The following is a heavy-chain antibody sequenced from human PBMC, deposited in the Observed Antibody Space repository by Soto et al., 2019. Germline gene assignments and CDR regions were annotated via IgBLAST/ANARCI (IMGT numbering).Heavy chain of an antibody. D-gene: IGHD1-20*01. CDR3: ATSQNGYNWNYFDH. CDR1: GASISGSYYY. V-gene: IGHV4-39*01. CDR2: VFYTGFT. Sequence: SETLSLTCAVSGASISGSYYYWAWLRQSPGKGPEWIGSVFYTGFTSYNPSLESRVSVSVDASKSQFSLKLSAVTAADTAVYYCATSQNGYNWNYFDHWGQGALVTVSS. J-gene: IGHJ4*02.